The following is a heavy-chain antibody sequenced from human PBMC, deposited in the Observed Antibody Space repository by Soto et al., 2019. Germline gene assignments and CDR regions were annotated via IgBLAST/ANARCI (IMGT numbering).Heavy chain of an antibody. Sequence: GGSLRLSCAASGFTFSSYGMHWVRQAPGKGLEWVSAISGSGGSTYYADSVKGRFTISRDNSKNTLYLQMNSLRAEDTAVYYCARENWRPFYDLYYYYYGMDVWGQGTTVTVSS. D-gene: IGHD3-3*01. CDR3: ARENWRPFYDLYYYYYGMDV. CDR2: ISGSGGST. V-gene: IGHV3-NL1*01. CDR1: GFTFSSYG. J-gene: IGHJ6*02.